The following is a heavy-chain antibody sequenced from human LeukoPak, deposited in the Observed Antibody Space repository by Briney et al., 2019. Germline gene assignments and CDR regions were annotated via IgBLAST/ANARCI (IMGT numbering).Heavy chain of an antibody. V-gene: IGHV3-7*05. CDR2: IKLDGSEK. Sequence: GGSLRLSCAASGFTFSSYWMTWVRQAPGKGLEWVANIKLDGSEKNYVDSVKGRFTISRDNAKNSLYLQMKSMRAEDTAVYYCARDYSSIGWPIGLWGQGTLVTVSS. J-gene: IGHJ4*02. CDR3: ARDYSSIGWPIGL. D-gene: IGHD6-19*01. CDR1: GFTFSSYW.